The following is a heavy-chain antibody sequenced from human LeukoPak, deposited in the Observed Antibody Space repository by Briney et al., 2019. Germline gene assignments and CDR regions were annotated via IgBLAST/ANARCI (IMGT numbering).Heavy chain of an antibody. J-gene: IGHJ4*02. CDR3: ARAEGVDTAMVFDY. V-gene: IGHV4-59*01. Sequence: PSESLSPTRTVAGPSISSYYWGSVRLPPGKWLGWLGYIYYSVSTTYNTSLTSRVTISVDTPRNHFSCKLSSVTPADTAVYYCARAEGVDTAMVFDYWGQGTLVTVSS. CDR2: IYYSVST. D-gene: IGHD5-18*01. CDR1: GPSISSYY.